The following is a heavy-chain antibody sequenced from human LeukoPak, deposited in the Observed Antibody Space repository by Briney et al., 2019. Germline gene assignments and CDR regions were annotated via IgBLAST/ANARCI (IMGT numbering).Heavy chain of an antibody. J-gene: IGHJ6*02. D-gene: IGHD1-26*01. CDR2: IYYSGST. Sequence: SETLSLTCTVSGGSISSGGYYWSWIRQHPGKGLEWIGYIYYSGSTYYNPSLKSRVTISVDTSKNQFTLKLSSVTTADTAVYYCARGEIVGATPGYYGMDVWGQGTTVTVSS. V-gene: IGHV4-31*03. CDR1: GGSISSGGYY. CDR3: ARGEIVGATPGYYGMDV.